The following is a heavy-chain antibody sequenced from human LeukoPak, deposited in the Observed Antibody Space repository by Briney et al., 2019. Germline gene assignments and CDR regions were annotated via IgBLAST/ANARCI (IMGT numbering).Heavy chain of an antibody. V-gene: IGHV1-8*02. Sequence: ASVKVSCKASGYTFTSYGISWVRQAPGQGLEWMGWISAYNGNTGYAQKFQGRVTMTRNNSINTAYMELSSLTSEDTAVYYCARDGKFCSTTDCYLRGIHWFDPWGQGTLVTVSS. J-gene: IGHJ5*02. CDR1: GYTFTSYG. CDR2: ISAYNGNT. D-gene: IGHD2-2*01. CDR3: ARDGKFCSTTDCYLRGIHWFDP.